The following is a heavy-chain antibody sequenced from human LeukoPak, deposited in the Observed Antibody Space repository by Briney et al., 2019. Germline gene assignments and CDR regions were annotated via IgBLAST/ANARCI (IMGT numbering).Heavy chain of an antibody. J-gene: IGHJ3*02. CDR2: MYYSGST. Sequence: PSETLSLACNVSGGSISSVSYYWGRIRQPPGKGLERIGSMYYSGSTYYNPSLKSRVTISGETSKNQFSLKLGSVTAADTAVYYCVSAAGGVLRTAFDIWGQGTMVTVSS. CDR1: GGSISSVSYY. CDR3: VSAAGGVLRTAFDI. D-gene: IGHD3-16*01. V-gene: IGHV4-39*07.